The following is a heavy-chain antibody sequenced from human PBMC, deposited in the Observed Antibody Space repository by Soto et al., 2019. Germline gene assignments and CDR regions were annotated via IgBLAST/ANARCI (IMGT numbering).Heavy chain of an antibody. CDR2: IYYSGST. V-gene: IGHV4-59*08. Sequence: PSETLSLTCTVSGASVTSYYWRWIRQPPGKGLEWIGYIYYSGSTNYNPSLKSRVTISVDTSKNQFSLKLSSVTAADTAVYYCARGWGHYDFWSGYPSSFDYWGQGTLVTVSS. CDR3: ARGWGHYDFWSGYPSSFDY. CDR1: GASVTSYY. J-gene: IGHJ4*02. D-gene: IGHD3-3*01.